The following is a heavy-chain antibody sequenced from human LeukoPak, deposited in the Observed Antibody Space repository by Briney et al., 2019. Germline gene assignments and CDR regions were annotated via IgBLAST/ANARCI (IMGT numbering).Heavy chain of an antibody. J-gene: IGHJ4*02. V-gene: IGHV4-59*08. D-gene: IGHD3-3*01. CDR2: IYYSGST. CDR1: GGSISSYY. Sequence: SETLSLTCTVSGGSISSYYWSWIRQPPGKGLEWIGYIYYSGSTNYNPSLKSRVTIPVDTSKNQFSLKLSSVTAADTAVYYCARVQGLRILRFFDYWGQGTLVTVSS. CDR3: ARVQGLRILRFFDY.